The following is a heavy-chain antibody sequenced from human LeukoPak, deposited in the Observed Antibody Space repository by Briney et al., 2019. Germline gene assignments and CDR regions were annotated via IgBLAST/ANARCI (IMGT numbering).Heavy chain of an antibody. V-gene: IGHV4-34*01. J-gene: IGHJ4*02. D-gene: IGHD5-18*01. CDR3: ARGWIQLWAPLGY. Sequence: PSETLSLTCAVYGGSFSGYYWSWIRQPPGKGLEWIGEINHSGSTNYNPSLKSRVTISVDTSKNQFSLKLSSVTAADTAVYYCARGWIQLWAPLGYWGQGTLVTVSS. CDR2: INHSGST. CDR1: GGSFSGYY.